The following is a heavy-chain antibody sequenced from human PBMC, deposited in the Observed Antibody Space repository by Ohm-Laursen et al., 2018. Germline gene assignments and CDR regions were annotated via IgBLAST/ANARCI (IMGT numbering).Heavy chain of an antibody. V-gene: IGHV4-4*07. Sequence: GTLSLTCTVSGGSISPYYWSWIRQTAGKGLEWIGRIHSSGSTNYNPSLQSRVTMSEDTSKNQFSLRLSSVTAADTAVYFCARRDITKAFNIWGQGTLVTVSS. D-gene: IGHD2-21*02. J-gene: IGHJ3*02. CDR2: IHSSGST. CDR3: ARRDITKAFNI. CDR1: GGSISPYY.